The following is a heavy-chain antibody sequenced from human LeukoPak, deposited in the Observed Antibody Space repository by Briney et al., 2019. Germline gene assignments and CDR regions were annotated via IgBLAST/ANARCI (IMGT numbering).Heavy chain of an antibody. CDR3: ARVTAVAGTRTSGYYYALDV. V-gene: IGHV1-2*02. CDR1: RHTFIAYY. D-gene: IGHD6-19*01. CDR2: SNPNSGDT. J-gene: IGHJ6*02. Sequence: ASVKVSCKASRHTFIAYYMYLVRQAPGQGPECVGWSNPNSGDTNYAQKFQGRVTMTRDTSISTAYMELGSLRSDDTAVYYCARVTAVAGTRTSGYYYALDVWGQGTTVTVSS.